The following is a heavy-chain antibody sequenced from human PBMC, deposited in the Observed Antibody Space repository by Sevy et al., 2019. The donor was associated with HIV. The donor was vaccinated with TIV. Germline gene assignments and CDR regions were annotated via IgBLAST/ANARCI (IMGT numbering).Heavy chain of an antibody. J-gene: IGHJ3*02. D-gene: IGHD1-26*01. CDR2: IKSKTDGGKT. CDR1: GFTFSNAW. CDR3: TTDLIVGATHDAFDI. Sequence: GGSLRLSCAASGFTFSNAWMSWVRQAPGKGLEWVGRIKSKTDGGKTEYAAPVKGRFTFSRDDSKSTLYLQMNSLKTEDTAVYYCTTDLIVGATHDAFDIWGQGTMVTVSS. V-gene: IGHV3-15*01.